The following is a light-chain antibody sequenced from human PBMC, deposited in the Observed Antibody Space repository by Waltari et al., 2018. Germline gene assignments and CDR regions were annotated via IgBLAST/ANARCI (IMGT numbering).Light chain of an antibody. J-gene: IGLJ1*01. CDR1: TLSKHY. V-gene: IGLV3-25*03. CDR2: TDS. Sequence: SYELTQPPSVSVSPGQTARISCSGNTLSKHYSYWYQQKPGQAPVLVMYTDSARPSGIPERFSGSSSGNTVTLTISGVQAEDEADYYCQSAYTSETYFFGTGTKVTVL. CDR3: QSAYTSETYF.